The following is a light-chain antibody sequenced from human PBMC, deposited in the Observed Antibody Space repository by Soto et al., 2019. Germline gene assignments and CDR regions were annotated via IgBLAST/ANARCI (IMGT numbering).Light chain of an antibody. J-gene: IGKJ4*01. CDR1: QSVSKY. V-gene: IGKV3-11*01. Sequence: EIVLTQSPATLSLSPGERATLSCRASQSVSKYLAWYQQKPGQAPRLLIHDASNRATGIPARFSGSGSGTDFTRTISSLEPGDFGVYYCQQRSNWPQITFGGGTKVEIK. CDR3: QQRSNWPQIT. CDR2: DAS.